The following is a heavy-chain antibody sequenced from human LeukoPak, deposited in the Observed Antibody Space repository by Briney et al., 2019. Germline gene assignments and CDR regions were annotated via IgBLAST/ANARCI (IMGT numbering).Heavy chain of an antibody. CDR3: ARDLGLGESLIYYYYGMDV. CDR2: IYSGGST. D-gene: IGHD3-10*01. V-gene: IGHV3-66*01. CDR1: GFPVSSNY. Sequence: GGSLSLSCAASGFPVSSNYMSWVRQAPGKGLEWVSVIYSGGSTYYADSVKGRFTISRDNSKNTLYLQMNSLRAEDTAVYYCARDLGLGESLIYYYYGMDVWGQGTTVTVSS. J-gene: IGHJ6*02.